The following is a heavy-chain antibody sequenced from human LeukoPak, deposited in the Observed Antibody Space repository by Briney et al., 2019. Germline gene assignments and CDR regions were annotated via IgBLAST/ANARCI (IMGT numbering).Heavy chain of an antibody. CDR2: INHSGST. V-gene: IGHV4-34*01. D-gene: IGHD3-22*01. J-gene: IGHJ6*03. Sequence: KPSETLSLTCAVYGGSFSGYYWSWIRQPPGKGLEWTGEINHSGSTNYNPSLKSRVTISVDTSKNQFSLKLSSVTAADTAVYYCASATGYYYDSSGYYYYYYMDVWGKGTTVTVSS. CDR1: GGSFSGYY. CDR3: ASATGYYYDSSGYYYYYYMDV.